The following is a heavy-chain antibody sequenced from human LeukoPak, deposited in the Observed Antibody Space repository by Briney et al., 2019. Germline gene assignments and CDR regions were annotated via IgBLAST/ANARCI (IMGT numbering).Heavy chain of an antibody. Sequence: SETLSLTCTVSGGSISSSSYYWGWIRQPPGKGLEWIGSIYYSGSTYYNPSLKSRVTISVDTSKNQFSLKLSSVTAADTAVYYCARLTDYYDSSGYYFPFDYWGQGTLVTVSS. CDR1: GGSISSSSYY. D-gene: IGHD3-22*01. V-gene: IGHV4-39*01. CDR2: IYYSGST. J-gene: IGHJ4*02. CDR3: ARLTDYYDSSGYYFPFDY.